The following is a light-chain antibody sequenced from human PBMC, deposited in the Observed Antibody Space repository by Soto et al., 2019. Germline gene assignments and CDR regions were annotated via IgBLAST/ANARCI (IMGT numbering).Light chain of an antibody. V-gene: IGKV1-27*01. Sequence: DIQMTQSPSSLSASVGDRVTITCRASQGISNYLAWYQQKPGKVPKLLIYAASTLQSGVPSRFRRSGSGTDFTLTISSLQPEDVATYFCQQGPTFGQDPKVELK. CDR3: QQGPT. CDR2: AAS. J-gene: IGKJ1*01. CDR1: QGISNY.